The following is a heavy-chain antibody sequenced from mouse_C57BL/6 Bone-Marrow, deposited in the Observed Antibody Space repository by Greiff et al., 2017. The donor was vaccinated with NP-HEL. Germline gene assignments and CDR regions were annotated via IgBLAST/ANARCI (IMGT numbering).Heavy chain of an antibody. CDR1: GYTFTDYY. CDR3: ARWGYYDYYGRFFDY. Sequence: EVQLQQSGPELVKPGASVKISCKASGYTFTDYYMNWVKQSHGKSLEWIGDINPNNGGTSYNQKFKGKATLTVDKSSSTAYMELRSLTSEDSAVYYCARWGYYDYYGRFFDYWGQGTTLTVSA. CDR2: INPNNGGT. D-gene: IGHD2-4*01. J-gene: IGHJ2*01. V-gene: IGHV1-26*01.